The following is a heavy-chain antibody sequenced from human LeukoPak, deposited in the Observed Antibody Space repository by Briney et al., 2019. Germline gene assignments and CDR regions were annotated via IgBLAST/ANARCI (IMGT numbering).Heavy chain of an antibody. CDR2: ISSSDSDI. CDR1: GFTFSSYN. J-gene: IGHJ4*02. CDR3: ARAIYSGYVPPHY. V-gene: IGHV3-21*01. Sequence: GGSLRLSCAASGFTFSSYNMSWVRQAPGKGLEWVSSISSSDSDIYYADSVKGRFTISRDNAKNSLYLQMNSLRAGDTAVYYCARAIYSGYVPPHYWGQGTLVTVSS. D-gene: IGHD5-12*01.